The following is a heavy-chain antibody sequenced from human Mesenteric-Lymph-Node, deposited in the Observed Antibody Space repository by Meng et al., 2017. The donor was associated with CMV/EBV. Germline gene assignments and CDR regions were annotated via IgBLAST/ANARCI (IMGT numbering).Heavy chain of an antibody. CDR2: SNDSGST. CDR3: ASDYYDPGTYYPYYYGMDV. V-gene: IGHV4-34*01. J-gene: IGHJ6*02. Sequence: SLVRQPPGKGQEGPGDSNDSGSTNYNPSIRIRVSISVDTSKTQFSLILSSVTASDTSVSYSASDYYDPGTYYPYYYGMDVWGQGTTVTVSS. D-gene: IGHD3-10*01.